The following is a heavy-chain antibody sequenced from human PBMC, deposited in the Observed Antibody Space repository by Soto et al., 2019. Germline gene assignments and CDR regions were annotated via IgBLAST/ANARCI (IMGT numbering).Heavy chain of an antibody. J-gene: IGHJ6*02. CDR1: GFTFSSYS. V-gene: IGHV3-21*01. CDR2: ISSSSSYI. D-gene: IGHD1-26*01. Sequence: PGGSLRLSCAASGFTFSSYSMNWVRQAPGKGLEWVSSISSSSSYIYYADSVKGRFTISRDNAKNSLYLQMNSLRAEDTAVYYCAREDSGSYFRPFYGMDVWGQGTTVTVSS. CDR3: AREDSGSYFRPFYGMDV.